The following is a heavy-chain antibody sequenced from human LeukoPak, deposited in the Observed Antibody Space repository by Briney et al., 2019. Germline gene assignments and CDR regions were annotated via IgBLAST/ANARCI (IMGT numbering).Heavy chain of an antibody. V-gene: IGHV3-23*01. CDR3: AKDQRRREQWLAYYYYGMDV. Sequence: GGSLRLSCAASGFTFSSYAMNWVRQAPGKGLEWVSAISDSGGSTYYADSVKGRFTISRDNSKNTLYLQMNSLRAEDTAVYNCAKDQRRREQWLAYYYYGMDVWGQGTTVTVSS. CDR2: ISDSGGST. J-gene: IGHJ6*02. D-gene: IGHD6-19*01. CDR1: GFTFSSYA.